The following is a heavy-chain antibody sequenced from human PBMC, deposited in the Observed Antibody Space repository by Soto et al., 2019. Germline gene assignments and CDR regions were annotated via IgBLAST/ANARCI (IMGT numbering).Heavy chain of an antibody. J-gene: IGHJ6*02. CDR1: GYSFSRYG. CDR3: TRDPPITGSLRGTPLMAV. V-gene: IGHV1-18*04. CDR2: ISAYNGNT. Sequence: ASVKVSCKASGYSFSRYGISWVRQAPGQGLEWMGWISAYNGNTNYVEKFQGRVAMTTDTSTGTAYMEVRSLRTDDTAVYYCTRDPPITGSLRGTPLMAVWGQGTTVXVSS. D-gene: IGHD1-20*01.